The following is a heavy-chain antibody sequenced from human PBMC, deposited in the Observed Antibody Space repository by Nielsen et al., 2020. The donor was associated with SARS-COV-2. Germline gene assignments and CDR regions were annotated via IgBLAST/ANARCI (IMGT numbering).Heavy chain of an antibody. CDR3: AREYYDFWSGYYTDLGDY. V-gene: IGHV3-7*03. D-gene: IGHD3-3*01. CDR2: IKQDGSEK. CDR1: GFTFSSYW. J-gene: IGHJ4*02. Sequence: GALKISCAASGFTFSSYWMSWVRQAPGKGLEWVANIKQDGSEKYYVDSVKGRFTISRGNAKNSLYLQMNSLRAEDTAVYYCAREYYDFWSGYYTDLGDYWGQGTLVTVSS.